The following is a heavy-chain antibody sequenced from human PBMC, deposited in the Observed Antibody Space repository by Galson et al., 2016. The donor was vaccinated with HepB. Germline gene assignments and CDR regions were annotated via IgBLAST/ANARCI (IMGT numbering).Heavy chain of an antibody. CDR2: VSAYNGNA. CDR1: GYTFTSGG. D-gene: IGHD3-9*01. Sequence: SVKVSCKASGYTFTSGGISWVRQAPGQGLESMGWVSAYNGNANYAQKFQDRITMTTDTSTSTAYLEVRSLTSDDTAVYYCARSGPPDILRYFDWSPRVHPGFDPWGQGTLVTVSS. J-gene: IGHJ5*02. V-gene: IGHV1-18*04. CDR3: ARSGPPDILRYFDWSPRVHPGFDP.